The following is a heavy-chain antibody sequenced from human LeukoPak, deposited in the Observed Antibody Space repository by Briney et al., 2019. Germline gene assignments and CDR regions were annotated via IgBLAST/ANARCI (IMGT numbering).Heavy chain of an antibody. Sequence: GGSLRLSCAASGFTFSSYWMSWVRQAPGKGLEWVANIKRDGSEKYYVDSVKGRFTISRDNAKNSLYLQMSSLRAEDTAVYYCASGAVAGDYWGQGTLVTVSS. J-gene: IGHJ4*02. CDR3: ASGAVAGDY. CDR2: IKRDGSEK. CDR1: GFTFSSYW. D-gene: IGHD6-19*01. V-gene: IGHV3-7*01.